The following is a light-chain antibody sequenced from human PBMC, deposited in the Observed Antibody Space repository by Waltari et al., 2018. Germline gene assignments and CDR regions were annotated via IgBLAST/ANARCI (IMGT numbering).Light chain of an antibody. CDR2: DVR. J-gene: IGLJ3*02. Sequence: QSALTQPASVSGSPGQSITISCTGTSSDVGGYNYVSWYQQHPGKSPKLMIYDVRNPPSGVSVRFSGSKSGNTASLTISGLQAEDEADYYCSSYTSSSTWVFGGGTKLTVL. V-gene: IGLV2-14*01. CDR3: SSYTSSSTWV. CDR1: SSDVGGYNY.